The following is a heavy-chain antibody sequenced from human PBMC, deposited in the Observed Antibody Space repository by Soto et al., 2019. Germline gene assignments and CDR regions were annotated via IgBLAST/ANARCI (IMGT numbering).Heavy chain of an antibody. Sequence: GGSLRLSCAASGFTFSSYAMHWVRQAPGKGLEWVAVISYDGSNKYYADSVKGRFTISRDNSKNTLYLQMNSLRAEDTAVYYCARDVAAAGFVGVFDYWGQGTLVTVSS. CDR1: GFTFSSYA. V-gene: IGHV3-30-3*01. CDR2: ISYDGSNK. J-gene: IGHJ4*02. CDR3: ARDVAAAGFVGVFDY. D-gene: IGHD6-13*01.